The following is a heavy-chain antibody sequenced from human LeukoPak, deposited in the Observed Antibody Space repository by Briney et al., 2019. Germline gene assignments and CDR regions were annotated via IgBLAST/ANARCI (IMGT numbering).Heavy chain of an antibody. CDR2: INAGNGNT. D-gene: IGHD6-13*01. V-gene: IGHV1-3*01. CDR1: GYTFTSYA. CDR3: ARARRGLGSSWNFDY. J-gene: IGHJ4*02. Sequence: GASVKVSCKASGYTFTSYAMHWVRQAPGQRLEWMGWINAGNGNTKYSQKFQGRVTITRDTSAGTAYMELSSLRSEDTAVYYCARARRGLGSSWNFDYWGQGTLVTVSS.